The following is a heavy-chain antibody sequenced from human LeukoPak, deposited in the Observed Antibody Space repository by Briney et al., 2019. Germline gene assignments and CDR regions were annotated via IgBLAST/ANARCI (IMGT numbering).Heavy chain of an antibody. CDR3: AKALSGSGWYYFDY. Sequence: GGSLRLSCAASGFTFTSHAMTWVRQAPGRGLEWVSTISNGGGYTYYADSVKGRFTLSRDNSKNALYLQMSSLRAEDTAVYYCAKALSGSGWYYFDYWGQGILVTVSS. CDR1: GFTFTSHA. V-gene: IGHV3-23*01. J-gene: IGHJ4*02. CDR2: ISNGGGYT. D-gene: IGHD6-19*01.